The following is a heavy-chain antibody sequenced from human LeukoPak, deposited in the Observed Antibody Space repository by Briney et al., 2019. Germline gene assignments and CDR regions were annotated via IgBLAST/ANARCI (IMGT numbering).Heavy chain of an antibody. Sequence: GGSLRLSCAASGFPFNNYWMYWVRQAPGKGLVWVSSINTDGRTTRYAASVQGRFTISRDNAKNTLYLQMNSLSGDDTAVYYCARAGASGWYAAGWFDPWGQGSLVTISS. CDR3: ARAGASGWYAAGWFDP. D-gene: IGHD6-19*01. V-gene: IGHV3-74*01. CDR2: INTDGRTT. J-gene: IGHJ5*02. CDR1: GFPFNNYW.